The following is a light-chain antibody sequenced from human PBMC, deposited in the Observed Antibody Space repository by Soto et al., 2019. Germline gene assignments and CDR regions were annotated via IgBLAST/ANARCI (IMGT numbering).Light chain of an antibody. J-gene: IGLJ2*01. V-gene: IGLV2-23*03. CDR1: SSDVGSYNL. Sequence: QSVLTQPASVSGSPGQLITISCTGTSSDVGSYNLVSWYQQHPGKAPKLMIYEGSKRPSGVSNRFSGSKSGNTASLTISGLQAEDEADYYCCSYAGSSTFDVVFGGGTKLTVL. CDR2: EGS. CDR3: CSYAGSSTFDVV.